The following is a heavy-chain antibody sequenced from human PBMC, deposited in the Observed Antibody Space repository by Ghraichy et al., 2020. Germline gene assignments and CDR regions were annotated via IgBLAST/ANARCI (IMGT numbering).Heavy chain of an antibody. V-gene: IGHV3-7*03. CDR3: ARATYSGYGFDAFDI. D-gene: IGHD5-12*01. CDR1: GFTFSSYW. J-gene: IGHJ3*02. CDR2: IKQDGSEK. Sequence: LSLTCAASGFTFSSYWMSWVRQAPGKGLEWVANIKQDGSEKYYVDSVKGRFTISRDNAKNSLYLQMNSLRAEDTAVYYCARATYSGYGFDAFDIWGQGTMVTVSS.